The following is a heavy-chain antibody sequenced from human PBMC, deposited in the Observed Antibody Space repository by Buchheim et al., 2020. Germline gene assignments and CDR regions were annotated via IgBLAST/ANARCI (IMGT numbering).Heavy chain of an antibody. CDR1: GFTFSSYA. Sequence: EVQLLESGGGLVQPGGSLRLSCAASGFTFSSYAMSWVRHAPGKGLEWVSAVSGSGGSTYYADSVKGRFTISRDNSKNTLSLQMNSLRAEDTAVYYCAKLVGQYCTGGVCYNDYWGQGTL. CDR3: AKLVGQYCTGGVCYNDY. V-gene: IGHV3-23*01. J-gene: IGHJ4*02. D-gene: IGHD2-8*02. CDR2: VSGSGGST.